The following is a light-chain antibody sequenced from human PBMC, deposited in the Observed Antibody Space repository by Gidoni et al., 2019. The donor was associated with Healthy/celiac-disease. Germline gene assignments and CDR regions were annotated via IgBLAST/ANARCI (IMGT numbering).Light chain of an antibody. CDR3: QQYNNWPPPWT. J-gene: IGKJ1*01. CDR2: GAS. Sequence: EIVMTQSPATLSVSPGERATLSCRASQSVRSNLAWYRQKPGQAPRLLIYGASTRATGIPARFSGSGSGTEFTLTISSLQSEDFAVYYCQQYNNWPPPWTFGQGTKVEIK. CDR1: QSVRSN. V-gene: IGKV3-15*01.